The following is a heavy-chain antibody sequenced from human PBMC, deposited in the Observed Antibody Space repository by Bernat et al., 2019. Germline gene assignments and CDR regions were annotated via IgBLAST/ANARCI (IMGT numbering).Heavy chain of an antibody. Sequence: QLQLQESGPGLVKPSETLSLTCTVSGGSISSSSYYWGWIRQPPGKGLEWIGSIYYSGSTYYNPSLKSRVTISVDTSKNQFSLKLSSVTAADTAVYYCVRQDGDGYNLGAFDYWGQGTLVTVSS. V-gene: IGHV4-39*01. CDR3: VRQDGDGYNLGAFDY. D-gene: IGHD5-24*01. CDR2: IYYSGST. CDR1: GGSISSSSYY. J-gene: IGHJ4*02.